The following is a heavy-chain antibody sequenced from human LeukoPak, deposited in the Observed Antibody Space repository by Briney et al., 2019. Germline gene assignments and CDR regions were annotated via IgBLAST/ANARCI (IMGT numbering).Heavy chain of an antibody. CDR3: ANCLRGYSGYD. J-gene: IGHJ4*02. CDR2: IFPSGGEI. D-gene: IGHD5-12*01. CDR1: GFTFSTFA. V-gene: IGHV3-23*01. Sequence: PGGSLRLSCAASGFTFSTFAMIWVCQPPGKGLEWVSSIFPSGGEIHYADSVRGRFTISRDNSKSILSLQMNSLRAEDTAVYYCANCLRGYSGYDWGQGTLVTVSS.